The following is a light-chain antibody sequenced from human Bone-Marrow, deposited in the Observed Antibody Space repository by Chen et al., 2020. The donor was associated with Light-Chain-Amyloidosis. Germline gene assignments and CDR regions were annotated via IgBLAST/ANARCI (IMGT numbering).Light chain of an antibody. J-gene: IGLJ1*01. CDR3: AAWECSLSGYV. Sequence: QSVLTQPPSASGTPGQRVNISCSVASSNIGINYVYWYQHFPGAAPNLLIHRNSQRPSGVPDQFSAFQSGASSCLGMSGHRSGVEADYYCAAWECSLSGYVFVTGAKVIVL. V-gene: IGLV1-47*01. CDR2: RNS. CDR1: SSNIGINY.